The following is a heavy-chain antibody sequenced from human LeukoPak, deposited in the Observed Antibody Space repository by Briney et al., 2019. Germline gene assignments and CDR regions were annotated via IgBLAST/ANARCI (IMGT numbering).Heavy chain of an antibody. D-gene: IGHD3-22*01. CDR1: GFTFSTYS. V-gene: IGHV3-48*01. CDR2: ISGSSSSSDGGAI. CDR3: TRNRYDDSIGSSDGAIDL. J-gene: IGHJ3*01. Sequence: GGSLRLSCTASGFTFSTYSMNWVRQAPGRGLEWVSYISGSSSSSDGGAIQYGDSVKGRFTISSDNDKNTLYLQVNSTSAEDTAVYYGTRNRYDDSIGSSDGAIDLWGQGTMVTVSS.